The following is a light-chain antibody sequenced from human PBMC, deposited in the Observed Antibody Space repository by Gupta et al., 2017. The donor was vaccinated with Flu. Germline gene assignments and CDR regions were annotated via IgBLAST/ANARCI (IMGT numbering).Light chain of an antibody. Sequence: RSSLSASVGDRVTITCQASQAISKYLNWYQQKPGRAPKLLIYEVSNLETGVPSRFSGSGSGTDFSFTISSLQPEDIATYYCQQHDNIPYTYGQGTKVDIK. J-gene: IGKJ2*01. V-gene: IGKV1-33*01. CDR1: QAISKY. CDR3: QQHDNIPYT. CDR2: EVS.